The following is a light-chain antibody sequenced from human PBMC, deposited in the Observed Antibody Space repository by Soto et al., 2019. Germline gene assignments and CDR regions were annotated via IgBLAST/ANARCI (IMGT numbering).Light chain of an antibody. CDR1: SSDVGGYNY. CDR3: SSYTSSSTLLYV. Sequence: LTQPASVSGSSGQSITISCTGTSSDVGGYNYVSWYQQHPGKAPKLMIYDVSNRPSGVSNRFSGSKSGNTASLTISGLQAEDEADYYCSSYTSSSTLLYVFGTGTKVTVL. V-gene: IGLV2-14*01. CDR2: DVS. J-gene: IGLJ1*01.